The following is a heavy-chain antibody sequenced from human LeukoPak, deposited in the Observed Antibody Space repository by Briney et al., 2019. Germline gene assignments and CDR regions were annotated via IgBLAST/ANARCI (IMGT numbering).Heavy chain of an antibody. D-gene: IGHD6-13*01. CDR2: IYPADSDT. Sequence: GESPDPYRKGSGYSFINYWIAWVRQMPGKGLEWMGTIYPADSDTRYSPSFHPEVSNSPDKSISTAYLQWSSLKASDTAMYYCARHEEAAAGNLDVLTMDYWGQGTLVHVSS. V-gene: IGHV5-51*01. CDR3: ARHEEAAAGNLDVLTMDY. CDR1: GYSFINYW. J-gene: IGHJ4*02.